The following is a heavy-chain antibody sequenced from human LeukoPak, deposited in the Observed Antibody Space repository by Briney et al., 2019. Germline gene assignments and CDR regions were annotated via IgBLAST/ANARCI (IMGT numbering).Heavy chain of an antibody. V-gene: IGHV1-69*04. CDR3: ARTPKDYYDSSGYYGWFDL. J-gene: IGHJ5*02. D-gene: IGHD3-22*01. Sequence: ASVKVSCKASGGTFSSYAISWVRQAPGQGLEWMGRIIPIFGIANYAQKFQGRVTITADKSTSTAYMELSSLRSEDTAVYYCARTPKDYYDSSGYYGWFDLWGQGTLVTVSS. CDR1: GGTFSSYA. CDR2: IIPIFGIA.